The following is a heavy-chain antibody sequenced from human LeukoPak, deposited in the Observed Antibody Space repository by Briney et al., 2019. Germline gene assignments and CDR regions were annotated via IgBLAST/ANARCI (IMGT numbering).Heavy chain of an antibody. J-gene: IGHJ4*01. V-gene: IGHV4-59*01. Sequence: SETLSLTCTVSGASITSYYWVWIRQSPEKGLEWIGYIYNYGSTKYEPSLKSRVSIADDTAKHQFSLNLKSVTAADTAVYCCARGVGYGDSRHYDHWGHGILVTVSS. CDR2: IYNYGST. CDR3: ARGVGYGDSRHYDH. CDR1: GASITSYY. D-gene: IGHD4-17*01.